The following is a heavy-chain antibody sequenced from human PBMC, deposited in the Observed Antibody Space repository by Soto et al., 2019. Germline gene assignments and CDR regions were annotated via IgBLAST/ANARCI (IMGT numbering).Heavy chain of an antibody. CDR1: GFTFSSYS. V-gene: IGHV3-21*01. D-gene: IGHD6-13*01. J-gene: IGHJ6*02. CDR3: ARESGSSSWSVDGYYYYYGMDV. CDR2: ISSSSSYI. Sequence: PGGSLRLSCAASGFTFSSYSMNWVRQAPGKGMEWVSSISSSSSYIYYADSVNGRFTISRDNATNSLYLQMNSRRAEDTAVYYCARESGSSSWSVDGYYYYYGMDVWGQGTTVTVSS.